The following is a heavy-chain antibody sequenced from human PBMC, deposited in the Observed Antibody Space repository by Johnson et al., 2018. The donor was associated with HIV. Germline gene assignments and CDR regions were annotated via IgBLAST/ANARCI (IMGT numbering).Heavy chain of an antibody. D-gene: IGHD3-22*01. Sequence: QVQLVESGGGVVQPGGSLRLSCAASGFTFSTYGMQWVRQAAGKGLEWVAFIRYDGSNKYYADSVTGRFTISRDNSKNTLYLQMNSLRAEDTAVSYCARDLHYDSSGYFPLDIWGQGTMVTVSS. J-gene: IGHJ3*02. CDR2: IRYDGSNK. V-gene: IGHV3-30*02. CDR3: ARDLHYDSSGYFPLDI. CDR1: GFTFSTYG.